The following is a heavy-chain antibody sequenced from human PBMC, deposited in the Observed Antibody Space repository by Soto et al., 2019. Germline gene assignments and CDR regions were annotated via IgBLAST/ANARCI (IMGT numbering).Heavy chain of an antibody. J-gene: IGHJ4*02. CDR1: GYSFTTYW. D-gene: IGHD1-20*01. CDR3: ARLHHNWNGGGD. CDR2: IYPEDSDT. V-gene: IGHV5-51*03. Sequence: EVQLVQSGSEGKKPGESLKISCKGSGYSFTTYWIGWVRQMPGKGLAWMGIIYPEDSDTRYSPSFQGQVTISADKSINTAYLQWSSLRAADTAMYYCARLHHNWNGGGDWGQGTLVTVSS.